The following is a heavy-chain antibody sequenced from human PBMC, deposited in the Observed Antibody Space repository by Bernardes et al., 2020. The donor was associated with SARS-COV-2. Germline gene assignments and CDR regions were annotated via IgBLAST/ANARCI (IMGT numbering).Heavy chain of an antibody. CDR3: ASSTTVTTDDY. D-gene: IGHD4-17*01. V-gene: IGHV3-74*01. CDR1: GFTFSSYW. CDR2: ITSDGSIT. Sequence: GSLRLSCAASGFTFSSYWMHWVRQAPGKGLVWVSRITSDGSITSYADSVKGRFTISRDNTKNTLYLQMNSLRAEDTAVYYCASSTTVTTDDYWGQGTLVTVSS. J-gene: IGHJ4*02.